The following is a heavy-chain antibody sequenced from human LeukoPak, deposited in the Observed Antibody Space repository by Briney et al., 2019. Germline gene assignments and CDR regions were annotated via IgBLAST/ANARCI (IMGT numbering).Heavy chain of an antibody. CDR2: INPNSGGT. Sequence: ASVTVSCKASGYTFTGYYMNWVRQPPGQGIEWMGRINPNSGGTNYDQKFQVRVTMTMDTSISKAYMELNRKSFEAKATYYCVRVGDGLNDAFDIWGQGTMVTVSS. CDR3: VRVGDGLNDAFDI. D-gene: IGHD5-24*01. J-gene: IGHJ3*02. CDR1: GYTFTGYY. V-gene: IGHV1-2*06.